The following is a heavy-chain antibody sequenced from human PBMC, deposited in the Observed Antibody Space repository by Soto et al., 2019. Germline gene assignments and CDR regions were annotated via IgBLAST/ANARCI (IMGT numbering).Heavy chain of an antibody. CDR3: AGGLTGYPWGFGDYYYMDV. J-gene: IGHJ6*03. CDR2: ISGSGGST. V-gene: IGHV3-23*01. CDR1: GFTFSSYA. Sequence: PGGSLRLSCAASGFTFSSYAMSWVRQAPGKGLEWVSAISGSGGSTYYADSVKGRFTISRDNSKNTLYLQMNSLRAEDTAVYYCAGGLTGYPWGFGDYYYMDVWGKGTTVTVSS. D-gene: IGHD3-9*01.